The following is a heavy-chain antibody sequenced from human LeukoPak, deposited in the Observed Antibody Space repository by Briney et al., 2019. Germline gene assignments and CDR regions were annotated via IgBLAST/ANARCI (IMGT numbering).Heavy chain of an antibody. CDR2: ISSSSSYI. Sequence: CSMNWVRQAPGKGLEWVSSISSSSSYIYYADSVKGRFTISRDNAKNSLYLQMNSLRAEDTAVYYCAKLREWELPDLFDYWGQGTLVTVSP. CDR1: CS. D-gene: IGHD1-26*01. V-gene: IGHV3-21*04. J-gene: IGHJ4*02. CDR3: AKLREWELPDLFDY.